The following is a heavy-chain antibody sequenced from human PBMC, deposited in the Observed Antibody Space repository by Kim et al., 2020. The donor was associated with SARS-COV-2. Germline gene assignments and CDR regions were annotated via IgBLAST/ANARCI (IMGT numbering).Heavy chain of an antibody. D-gene: IGHD5-18*01. CDR3: ARRGYSYGSYYFDY. Sequence: SPSLKSRLTINKDTSKNQVVLTMTNMDPVDTATYYCARRGYSYGSYYFDYWGQGTLVTVSS. V-gene: IGHV2-5*01. J-gene: IGHJ4*02.